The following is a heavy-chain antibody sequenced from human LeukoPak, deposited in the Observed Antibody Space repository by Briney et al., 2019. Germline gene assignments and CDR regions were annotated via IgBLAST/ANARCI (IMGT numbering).Heavy chain of an antibody. CDR2: IYYSGST. D-gene: IGHD3-16*01. J-gene: IGHJ4*02. CDR1: GGSISSYY. Sequence: SETLSLTCTVSGGSISSYYWSWIRQPPGKGLEWIGYIYYSGSTNYNPPLKSRVTISVDTSKNQFSLKLSSVTAADTAVYYCARGGGQFDYWGQGTLVTVSS. CDR3: ARGGGQFDY. V-gene: IGHV4-59*08.